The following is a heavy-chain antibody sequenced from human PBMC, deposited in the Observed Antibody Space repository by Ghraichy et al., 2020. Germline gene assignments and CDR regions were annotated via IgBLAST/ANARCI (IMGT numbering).Heavy chain of an antibody. CDR1: GGSISSYY. J-gene: IGHJ4*02. CDR3: ARRLYGGNDY. CDR2: IYYSGST. Sequence: SETLSLTCTVSGGSISSYYWSWIRQPPGKGLEWIGYIYYSGSTNYSPSLKSRVTISVDTSKNQFSLKLSSVTAADTAVYFCARRLYGGNDYWGQGTLVTVSS. V-gene: IGHV4-59*08. D-gene: IGHD4-23*01.